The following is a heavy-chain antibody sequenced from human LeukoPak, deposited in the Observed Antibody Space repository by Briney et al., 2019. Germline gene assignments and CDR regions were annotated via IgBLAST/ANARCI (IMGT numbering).Heavy chain of an antibody. CDR2: MNPNSANT. D-gene: IGHD2-8*02. Sequence: GASVKVSCKASGYTFTTYDINWVRQATGQGPEWMGWMNPNSANTGYAQKFQGRVTITRNTSISTAYMELNSLRSDDTAVYYCARARLVRGPVTPLYYFDYWGQGVLVTVSS. CDR3: ARARLVRGPVTPLYYFDY. V-gene: IGHV1-8*01. J-gene: IGHJ4*02. CDR1: GYTFTTYD.